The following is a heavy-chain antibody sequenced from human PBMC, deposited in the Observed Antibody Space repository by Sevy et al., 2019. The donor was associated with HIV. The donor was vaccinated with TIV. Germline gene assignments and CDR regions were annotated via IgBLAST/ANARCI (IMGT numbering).Heavy chain of an antibody. CDR1: GFTFSSYT. CDR2: ISYDGIRK. Sequence: GWSLRLSCAASGFTFSSYTMHWVRQAPGKGLEWVAFISYDGIRKYYADSVKGRFTISRDNSKNTLYLQMNNLRAEDTAVFYCARDLALSGSYSWLAYWGQGTLVTVSS. J-gene: IGHJ4*02. D-gene: IGHD1-26*01. V-gene: IGHV3-30*14. CDR3: ARDLALSGSYSWLAY.